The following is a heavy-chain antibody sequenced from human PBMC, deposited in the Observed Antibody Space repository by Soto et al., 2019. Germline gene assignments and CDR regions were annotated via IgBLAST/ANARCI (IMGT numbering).Heavy chain of an antibody. D-gene: IGHD3-10*01. CDR1: GFTFSRYW. J-gene: IGHJ5*02. CDR3: ARVTYGSGSYYNAPLYNWFDP. CDR2: ISRDGSRI. Sequence: GGSLRLSCAATGFTFSRYWMHWVRRAPGKGLMWVSRISRDGSRITYADSVKGRFTISRDNSKNTLYLQMNSLRAEDTAVYYCARVTYGSGSYYNAPLYNWFDPWGQGTLVTVSS. V-gene: IGHV3-74*01.